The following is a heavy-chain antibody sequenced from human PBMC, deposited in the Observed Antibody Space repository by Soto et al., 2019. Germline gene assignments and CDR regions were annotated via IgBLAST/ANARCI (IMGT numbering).Heavy chain of an antibody. V-gene: IGHV3-23*01. J-gene: IGHJ4*02. CDR1: GFTFSYYA. Sequence: EVQLLESGGNLVQPGGSLRLSCAASGFTFSYYAMSWVRQAPGKGLEWVSTIGGSGGSTYYADSVNGRFTISRDNSTNTLYQQMNSLRASDTAVFYCAKVGGAWEIDYWGQGTLVTVSS. CDR3: AKVGGAWEIDY. CDR2: IGGSGGST. D-gene: IGHD3-16*01.